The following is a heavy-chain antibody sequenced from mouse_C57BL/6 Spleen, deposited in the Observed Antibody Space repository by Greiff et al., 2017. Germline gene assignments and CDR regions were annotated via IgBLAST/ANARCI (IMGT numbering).Heavy chain of an antibody. D-gene: IGHD1-1*01. CDR2: IHPNSGST. CDR1: GYTFTSYW. Sequence: QVQLQQPGAELVKPGASVKLSCKASGYTFTSYWMHWVKQRPGQGLEWIGMIHPNSGSTNYNEKFKGKATLTVDKSSSTAYMQLSSRTSEDSAVYYCAPIYYYGSSYAMDYWGQGTSVTVSS. J-gene: IGHJ4*01. V-gene: IGHV1-64*01. CDR3: APIYYYGSSYAMDY.